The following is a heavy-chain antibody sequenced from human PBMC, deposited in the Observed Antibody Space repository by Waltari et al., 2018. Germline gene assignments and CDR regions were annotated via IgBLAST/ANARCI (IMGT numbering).Heavy chain of an antibody. V-gene: IGHV3-15*01. CDR1: GFTFHSAW. D-gene: IGHD3-3*01. CDR3: TTVDVIWGG. J-gene: IGHJ4*02. CDR2: IKSRNDGGKT. Sequence: DVQLVESGGGLVKPGDSLTLSCKTSGFTFHSAWLTWVRQAPGKGLEWVGRIKSRNDGGKTYYAAPVKGRFTISRDDTRDTLYLQMNGLQMEDTAVYYCTTVDVIWGGWGQGSLVTVSS.